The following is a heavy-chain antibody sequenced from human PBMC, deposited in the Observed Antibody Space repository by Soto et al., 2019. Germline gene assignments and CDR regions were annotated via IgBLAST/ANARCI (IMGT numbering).Heavy chain of an antibody. CDR3: ARGWLQFYRGLDY. D-gene: IGHD5-12*01. J-gene: IGHJ4*02. CDR2: INPNSGGT. Sequence: ASVKVSCKASGGTFSSYAISWVRQAPGQGLEWMGGINPNSGGTNYAQKFQGWVTMTRDTSISTAYMELSRLRSDDTAVYYCARGWLQFYRGLDYWGQGTLVTVSP. CDR1: GGTFSSYA. V-gene: IGHV1-2*04.